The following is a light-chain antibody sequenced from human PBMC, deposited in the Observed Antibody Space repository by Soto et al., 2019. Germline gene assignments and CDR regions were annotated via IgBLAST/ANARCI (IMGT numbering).Light chain of an antibody. CDR3: QQYHNGTPRT. CDR1: QSISND. CDR2: GAS. V-gene: IGKV3-15*01. J-gene: IGKJ1*01. Sequence: EIVMTQSPATLSMSPGERATLSCRASQSISNDLAWYQQKPGQAPRLLIYGASTRATGIPARFSGSGSGTEFTLSISSLQSEEFAVYYCQQYHNGTPRTFGQGTKVEMK.